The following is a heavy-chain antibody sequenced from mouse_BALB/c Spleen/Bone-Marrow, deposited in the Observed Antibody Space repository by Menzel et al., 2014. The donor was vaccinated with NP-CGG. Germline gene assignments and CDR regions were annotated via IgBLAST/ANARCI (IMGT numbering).Heavy chain of an antibody. V-gene: IGHV1S22*01. D-gene: IGHD1-2*01. CDR3: TRVGYYGLAWFAY. CDR2: IYPGSGST. CDR1: GYTFTSYW. Sequence: LKESGSELVRPGASVKLSCKASGYTFTSYWMHWVKQRHGQGLEWIGNIYPGSGSTNYDEKFKSKGTLTVDTSSSTAYMHLSSLTSEDSAVYYCTRVGYYGLAWFAYWGQGTLVTVSA. J-gene: IGHJ3*01.